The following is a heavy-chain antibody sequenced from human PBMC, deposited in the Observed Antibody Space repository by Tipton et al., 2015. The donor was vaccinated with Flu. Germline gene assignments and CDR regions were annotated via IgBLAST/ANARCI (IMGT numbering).Heavy chain of an antibody. CDR1: GHSIRSSNYY. V-gene: IGHV4-38-2*01. D-gene: IGHD4-11*01. CDR3: ARRDYSNYVSEPKNWFDP. CDR2: VHRTGSP. J-gene: IGHJ5*02. Sequence: TLSLTCAVSGHSIRSSNYYWGWIRQPPGKGLEWIGNVHRTGSPYYNPPLRSRVTIAVDGPKNQFSLRLTSVTAADTAVYYCARRDYSNYVSEPKNWFDPWGQGTLVTVSS.